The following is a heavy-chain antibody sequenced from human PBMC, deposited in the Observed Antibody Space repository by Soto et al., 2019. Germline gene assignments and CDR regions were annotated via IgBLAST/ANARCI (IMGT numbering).Heavy chain of an antibody. J-gene: IGHJ6*02. CDR2: TYYRSKCYN. D-gene: IGHD6-13*01. V-gene: IGHV6-1*01. CDR3: AREVGAAAGNYYYYGMDV. Sequence: PSQTLSLTCAISGDSVSSNSAAWNWIRQSPSRGLEWLGRTYYRSKCYNDYAVSVKSRITINPDTSKNQFSLQLNSVTPEATAVYYCAREVGAAAGNYYYYGMDVWGQGTTVTVSS. CDR1: GDSVSSNSAA.